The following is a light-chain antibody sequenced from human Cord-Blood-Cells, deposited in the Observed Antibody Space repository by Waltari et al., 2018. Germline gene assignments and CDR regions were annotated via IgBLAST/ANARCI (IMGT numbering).Light chain of an antibody. CDR1: QSISSW. V-gene: IGKV1-5*03. CDR3: QQYNSYST. CDR2: KAS. J-gene: IGKJ1*01. Sequence: DIQMTQSPSTLSASVGDRVTINCRASQSISSWLAWYQQKPGKARKLLIYKASSLESGVPSRFSGSGSGTEFTLTISSLQPDDFATYYCQQYNSYSTFGQGTKVEIK.